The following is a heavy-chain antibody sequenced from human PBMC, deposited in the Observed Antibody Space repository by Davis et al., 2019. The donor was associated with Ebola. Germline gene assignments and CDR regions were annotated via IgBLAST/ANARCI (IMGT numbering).Heavy chain of an antibody. Sequence: PSETLSLTCTVSGGSIRSSTYYWSWIRQPPGKGLEWIGEINHRGSTNYNPSLKSRVTISVDTSKNQFSLKMTSVTAADTAVYYCARSSPLSPFDYWGQGTLVTVSS. J-gene: IGHJ4*02. CDR3: ARSSPLSPFDY. CDR2: INHRGST. CDR1: GGSIRSSTYY. D-gene: IGHD2/OR15-2a*01. V-gene: IGHV4-39*07.